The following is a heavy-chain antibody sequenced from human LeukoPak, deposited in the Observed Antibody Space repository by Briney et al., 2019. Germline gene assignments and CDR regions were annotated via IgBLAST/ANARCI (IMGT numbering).Heavy chain of an antibody. CDR2: IIPIFGTA. CDR1: GGTFSSYA. J-gene: IGHJ4*02. CDR3: ARDRASTAMAYFDY. V-gene: IGHV1-69*05. D-gene: IGHD5-18*01. Sequence: SVKVSCKASGGTFSSYAISWVRQAPGQGLEWMGRIIPIFGTANYAQKFQGRVTITTDESTGTAYMELSSLRSEDTAVYYCARDRASTAMAYFDYWGQGTLVTVSS.